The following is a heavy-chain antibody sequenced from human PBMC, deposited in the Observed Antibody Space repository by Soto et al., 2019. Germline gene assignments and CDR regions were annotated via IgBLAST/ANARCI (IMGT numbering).Heavy chain of an antibody. CDR2: IKQDGSEK. V-gene: IGHV3-7*01. Sequence: GGSLRPSCAPSVFTFSISWMSWVRQAPGKGLEWVANIKQDGSEKYYVDSVKGRFTISRDNAKNSLYLQMNSLRAEDTAVYYCARDPAGYRSGWYFHWGQGTLATVYS. J-gene: IGHJ4*02. CDR3: ARDPAGYRSGWYFH. D-gene: IGHD6-19*01. CDR1: VFTFSISW.